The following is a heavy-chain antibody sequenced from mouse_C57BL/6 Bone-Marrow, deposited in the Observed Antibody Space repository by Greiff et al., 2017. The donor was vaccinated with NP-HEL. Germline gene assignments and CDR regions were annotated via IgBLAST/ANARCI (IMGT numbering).Heavy chain of an antibody. CDR3: ARDRWDYAMDY. D-gene: IGHD1-1*02. V-gene: IGHV5-4*01. CDR1: GFTFSSYA. CDR2: ISDGGSYT. J-gene: IGHJ4*01. Sequence: EVQVVESGGGLVKPGGSLKLSCAASGFTFSSYAMSWVRQTPEKRLEWVATISDGGSYTYYPDNVKGRFTISRDNAKNNLYLQMRHLKSEDTAMYYCARDRWDYAMDYWGQGTSVTVSS.